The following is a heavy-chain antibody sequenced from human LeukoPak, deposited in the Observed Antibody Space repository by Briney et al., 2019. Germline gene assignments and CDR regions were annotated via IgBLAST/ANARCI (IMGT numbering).Heavy chain of an antibody. CDR1: GYSFTAFY. CDR3: AREEGSGSSLDV. CDR2: IHPRSGET. J-gene: IGHJ6*02. D-gene: IGHD3-10*01. Sequence: ASVKVSCKASGYSFTAFYIHWVRQAPGQGLEWMGWIHPRSGETNYAYKFQGRVTMTRDTSISTAYMELSRLRSDDTAVYYCAREEGSGSSLDVWGQGTTVTVSS. V-gene: IGHV1-2*02.